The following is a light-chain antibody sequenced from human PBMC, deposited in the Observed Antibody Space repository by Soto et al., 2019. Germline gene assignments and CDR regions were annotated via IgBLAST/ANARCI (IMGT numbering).Light chain of an antibody. CDR2: EVS. J-gene: IGLJ3*02. CDR1: SSDVGGYNY. V-gene: IGLV2-14*01. Sequence: QSALTQPASVSGSPGQSITISCTGTSSDVGGYNYVSWYQQHQGKAPKLMIYEVSNRPSGVSNRFSGSKSGNTASLTISGLQAEDEADYYCSSYTSSITLMFGGGTKLTVL. CDR3: SSYTSSITLM.